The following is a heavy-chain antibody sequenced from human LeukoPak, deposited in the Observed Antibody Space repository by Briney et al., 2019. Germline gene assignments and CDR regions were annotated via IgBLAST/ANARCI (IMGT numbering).Heavy chain of an antibody. Sequence: SETLSLTCTVYGGSISSSSYYWGWIRQPPGKGLEWIGSIYYSGSTYYNPSLKSRVTISVDTSKNQFSLKLSSVTAADTAVYYCARLIPYYDFWSGSNWFDPWGQGTLVTVSS. CDR3: ARLIPYYDFWSGSNWFDP. V-gene: IGHV4-39*01. CDR2: IYYSGST. J-gene: IGHJ5*02. CDR1: GGSISSSSYY. D-gene: IGHD3-3*01.